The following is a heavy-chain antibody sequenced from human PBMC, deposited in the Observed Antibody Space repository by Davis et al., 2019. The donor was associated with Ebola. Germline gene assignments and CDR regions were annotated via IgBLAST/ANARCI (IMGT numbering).Heavy chain of an antibody. V-gene: IGHV4-31*03. Sequence: MPSETLFLTCTVSGGSISSGGYYWSWIRQHPGKGLEWIGYIYYSRSTYYNPSLKSRVTISVDTSKNQFSLKLSSVTAADTAVYYCARPTYYYDSSGYYSHWGQGTLVTVSS. D-gene: IGHD3-22*01. CDR2: IYYSRST. CDR3: ARPTYYYDSSGYYSH. CDR1: GGSISSGGYY. J-gene: IGHJ4*02.